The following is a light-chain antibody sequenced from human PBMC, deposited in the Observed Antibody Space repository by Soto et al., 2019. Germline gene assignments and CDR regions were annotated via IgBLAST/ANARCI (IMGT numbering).Light chain of an antibody. CDR1: QSVDSNY. J-gene: IGKJ4*01. Sequence: EIVLTQSPGTLSLSPGERATLSCRASQSVDSNYLAWYQQKPGQAPRILIYGASSRATGIPDRFSGSGSETDFTLTISRLEPEDFAVYYCQQYGSSPLTFGGGTKVEFK. CDR3: QQYGSSPLT. V-gene: IGKV3-20*01. CDR2: GAS.